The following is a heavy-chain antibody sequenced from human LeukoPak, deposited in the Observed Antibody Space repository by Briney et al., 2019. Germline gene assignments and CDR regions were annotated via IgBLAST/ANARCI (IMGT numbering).Heavy chain of an antibody. CDR3: ARVSCGGSCYSDDWYFDL. Sequence: ASVKVSCKASGYTFTGYYMHWVRQAPGQGLEWMGWINPNSGGTNYAQKFQGRVTMTRDTSISTAYMELSRPRSDDTAVYYCARVSCGGSCYSDDWYFDLWGRGTLVTVSS. CDR1: GYTFTGYY. J-gene: IGHJ2*01. CDR2: INPNSGGT. D-gene: IGHD2-15*01. V-gene: IGHV1-2*02.